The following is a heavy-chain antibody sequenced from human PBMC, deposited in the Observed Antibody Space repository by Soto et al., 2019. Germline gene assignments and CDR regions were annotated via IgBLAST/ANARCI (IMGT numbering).Heavy chain of an antibody. V-gene: IGHV1-2*02. CDR3: ERDPPRFFTSSPEGAGL. D-gene: IGHD6-6*01. Sequence: QVQLVQSGTEVKKPGASVKVSCKASGYIFTDSHIHWVRQASGQGLEWLGWINPKTGDTHYSQKFQGRIILTRATSISTAYMELTNLTSDDTVVYYCERDPPRFFTSSPEGAGLWGQGTLVTVSS. J-gene: IGHJ4*02. CDR2: INPKTGDT. CDR1: GYIFTDSH.